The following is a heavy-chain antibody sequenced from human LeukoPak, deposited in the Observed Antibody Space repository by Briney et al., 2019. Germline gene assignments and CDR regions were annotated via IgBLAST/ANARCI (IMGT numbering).Heavy chain of an antibody. CDR3: ARDRVVVVAATLGSLSANPAYYYYGMDV. J-gene: IGHJ6*02. CDR2: IYYSGST. D-gene: IGHD2-15*01. V-gene: IGHV4-31*03. CDR1: GGSISSGGYY. Sequence: PSHTLSLTCTVSGGSISSGGYYWSWIRQHPGKGLEWIGYIYYSGSTYYNPSLKSRVTISVDTSKNQFSLKLSSVTAADTAVYYCARDRVVVVAATLGSLSANPAYYYYGMDVWGQGTTVTVSS.